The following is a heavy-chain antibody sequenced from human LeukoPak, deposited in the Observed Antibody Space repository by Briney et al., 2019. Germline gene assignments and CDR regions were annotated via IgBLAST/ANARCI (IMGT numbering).Heavy chain of an antibody. CDR1: GGSFSGYY. Sequence: SETLSLTCAVYGGSFSGYYWSWIRQPPGKGLEWIGEINHSGSTNYNPSLKSRVTISVDTSKNQSSLKLSSVTAADTAVYYCARGSTVMDAFDIWGQGTMVTVSS. J-gene: IGHJ3*02. CDR2: INHSGST. CDR3: ARGSTVMDAFDI. V-gene: IGHV4-34*01. D-gene: IGHD4-17*01.